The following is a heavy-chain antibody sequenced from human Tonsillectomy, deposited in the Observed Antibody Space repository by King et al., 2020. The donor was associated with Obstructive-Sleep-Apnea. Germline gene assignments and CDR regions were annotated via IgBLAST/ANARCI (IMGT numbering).Heavy chain of an antibody. Sequence: VQLVESGGGLVQPGGSLRLSCAASGFSVSSNYMSWVRRAPGKGLEWVSVIYIGGSTYYAASVKGRFTFSRDNSKNTLYLQMNSLRAEDTAVYYCVRDLGRENYDYWGQGTLVTVSS. CDR3: VRDLGRENYDY. CDR2: IYIGGST. V-gene: IGHV3-66*01. J-gene: IGHJ4*02. CDR1: GFSVSSNY. D-gene: IGHD3-16*01.